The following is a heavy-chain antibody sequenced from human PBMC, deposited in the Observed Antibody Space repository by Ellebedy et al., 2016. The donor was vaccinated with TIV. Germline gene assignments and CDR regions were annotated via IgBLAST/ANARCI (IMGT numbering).Heavy chain of an antibody. Sequence: SETLSLXXPVSGDSISSSSDYWVWIRQPPGKGLEWIGTFSNRDRTDYNPSLKSRVFILVDASKNQFFLKLNSVTAADTAVYYCATFNQYYTYLGVWGKGTTVTVSS. V-gene: IGHV4-39*01. J-gene: IGHJ6*03. CDR3: ATFNQYYTYLGV. CDR1: GDSISSSSDY. D-gene: IGHD1-14*01. CDR2: FSNRDRT.